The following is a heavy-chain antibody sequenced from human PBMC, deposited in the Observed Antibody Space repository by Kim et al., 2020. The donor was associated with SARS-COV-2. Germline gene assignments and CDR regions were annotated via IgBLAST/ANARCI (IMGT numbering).Heavy chain of an antibody. D-gene: IGHD1-26*01. V-gene: IGHV1-69*04. Sequence: SVKVSFKASGGTFSSYAISWVRQAPGQGLEWMGRIIPILGIANYAQKFQGRVTITADKSTSTAYMELSSLRSEDTAVYYCARDLRGGVPHSNWFDPWGQGNLVTVSS. CDR3: ARDLRGGVPHSNWFDP. CDR2: IIPILGIA. CDR1: GGTFSSYA. J-gene: IGHJ5*02.